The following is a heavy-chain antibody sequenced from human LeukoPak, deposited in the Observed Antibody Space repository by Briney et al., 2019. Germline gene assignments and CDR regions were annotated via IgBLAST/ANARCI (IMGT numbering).Heavy chain of an antibody. D-gene: IGHD6-19*01. CDR1: GFTFSSYA. Sequence: GGSLRLSCAASGFTFSSYAMHWVRRAPGKGLEWVAVISYDGSNKYYADSVKGRFTISRDNSKNTLYLQMNSLRAEDTAVYYCAVVAGTSFGYWGQGTLVTVSS. CDR3: AVVAGTSFGY. J-gene: IGHJ4*02. CDR2: ISYDGSNK. V-gene: IGHV3-30-3*01.